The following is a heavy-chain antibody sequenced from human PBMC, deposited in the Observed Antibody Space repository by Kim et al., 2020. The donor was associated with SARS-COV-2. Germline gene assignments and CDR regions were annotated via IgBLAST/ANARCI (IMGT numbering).Heavy chain of an antibody. J-gene: IGHJ4*02. CDR3: AGETNSPDY. CDR2: GGGR. V-gene: IGHV1-46*01. Sequence: GGGRTYEQEFLGRVTVTRDTSTNTAYMELTRLTSEDTAIYYCAGETNSPDYWGQGTLVTVSS. D-gene: IGHD5-18*01.